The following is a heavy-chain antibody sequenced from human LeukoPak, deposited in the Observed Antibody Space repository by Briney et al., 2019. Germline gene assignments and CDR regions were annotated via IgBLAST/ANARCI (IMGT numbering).Heavy chain of an antibody. Sequence: SETLSLTCTVSGGSISSYYWSWIRQPPGKGLEWIGYIYYSGSTNYNPSPKSRVTISVDTSKNQFSLKLSSVTAADTAVYYCARQYYYDSSGYYPHFDYWGQGTLVTVSS. CDR2: IYYSGST. CDR1: GGSISSYY. V-gene: IGHV4-59*08. CDR3: ARQYYYDSSGYYPHFDY. D-gene: IGHD3-22*01. J-gene: IGHJ4*02.